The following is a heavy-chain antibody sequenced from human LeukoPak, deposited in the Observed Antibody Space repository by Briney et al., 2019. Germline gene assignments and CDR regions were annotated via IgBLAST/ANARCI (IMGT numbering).Heavy chain of an antibody. D-gene: IGHD4-17*01. CDR3: AKNPDYGDFYVVDY. CDR1: GFTFSSYA. V-gene: IGHV3-23*01. J-gene: IGHJ4*02. Sequence: GGSLRLSCAASGFTFSSYAMSWVRQAPGKGLEWVSAISGSGGTTYYADSVKGRFTISRDNSKNTLYLQMNSLRAEDTAVYYCAKNPDYGDFYVVDYWGQGTLVTVST. CDR2: ISGSGGTT.